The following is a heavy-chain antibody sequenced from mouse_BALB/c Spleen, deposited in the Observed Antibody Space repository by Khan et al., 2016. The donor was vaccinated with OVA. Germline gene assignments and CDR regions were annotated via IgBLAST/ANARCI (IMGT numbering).Heavy chain of an antibody. D-gene: IGHD6-2*01. J-gene: IGHJ1*01. Sequence: QVQLKESGPELKKPGETVKISCKASGYTFTNYGMNWVKQAPGKGLKWMGWFNTYTGEPTYADDFKGRFVFSLETSASTAYLQISNLKNEDMTTYFCARISSYWYSDVWGAGTTVTVSS. CDR1: GYTFTNYG. V-gene: IGHV9-1*02. CDR2: FNTYTGEP. CDR3: ARISSYWYSDV.